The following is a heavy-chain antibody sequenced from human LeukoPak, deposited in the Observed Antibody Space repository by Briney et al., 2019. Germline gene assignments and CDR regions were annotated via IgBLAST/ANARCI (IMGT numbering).Heavy chain of an antibody. CDR1: GGSISSSSYY. Sequence: SETLSLTCTVSGGSISSSSYYWGWIRQPPGKGLEWIGSIYYSGNTNYNPSLRSRVTISVDTSKNQFSLKLSSVTAVDTAVYYCARHCYYDSGSGAFDIWGLGTMVTVSS. CDR2: IYYSGNT. J-gene: IGHJ3*02. D-gene: IGHD3-10*01. CDR3: ARHCYYDSGSGAFDI. V-gene: IGHV4-39*01.